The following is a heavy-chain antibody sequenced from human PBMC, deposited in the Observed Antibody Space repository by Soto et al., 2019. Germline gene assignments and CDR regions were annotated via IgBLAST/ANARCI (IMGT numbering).Heavy chain of an antibody. Sequence: HPGGSLRLSCAASGFTFSGSAMHWVRQASGKGLEWVGRIRSKANSYATAYAASVKGRFTISRDDSKNTAYLQMNSLKTEDTAVYYCTAYYDFWSGPGRYYYGMDVWGQGTTVTVSS. D-gene: IGHD3-3*01. J-gene: IGHJ6*02. CDR1: GFTFSGSA. CDR3: TAYYDFWSGPGRYYYGMDV. V-gene: IGHV3-73*01. CDR2: IRSKANSYAT.